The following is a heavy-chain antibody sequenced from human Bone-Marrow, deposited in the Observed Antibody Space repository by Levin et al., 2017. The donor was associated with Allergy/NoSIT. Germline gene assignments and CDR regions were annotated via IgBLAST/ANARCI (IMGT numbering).Heavy chain of an antibody. V-gene: IGHV3-30-3*01. CDR1: GFTFSSYA. D-gene: IGHD3-3*01. J-gene: IGHJ6*02. CDR2: ISYDGSNK. Sequence: SCAASGFTFSSYAMHWVRQAPGKGLEWVAVISYDGSNKYYADSVKGRFTISRDNSKNTLYLQMNSLRAEDTAVYYCARDIPIFGVVTTYYYYGMDVWGQGTTVTVSS. CDR3: ARDIPIFGVVTTYYYYGMDV.